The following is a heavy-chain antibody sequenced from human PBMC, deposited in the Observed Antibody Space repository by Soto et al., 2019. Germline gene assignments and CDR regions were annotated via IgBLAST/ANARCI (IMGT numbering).Heavy chain of an antibody. CDR2: IIPIFGTA. J-gene: IGHJ6*02. CDR1: GVTFSSYA. D-gene: IGHD3-9*01. V-gene: IGHV1-69*13. CDR3: ARDDDILTGTGDYYYGMDV. Sequence: SVKVSCKASGVTFSSYAISWVRQAPGQGLEWMGGIIPIFGTANYAQKFQGRATITADESTSTAYMELSSLRSEDTAVYYCARDDDILTGTGDYYYGMDVWGQGTTVTVSS.